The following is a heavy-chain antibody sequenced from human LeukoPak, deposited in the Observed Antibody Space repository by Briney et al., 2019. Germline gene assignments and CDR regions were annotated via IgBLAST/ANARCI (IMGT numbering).Heavy chain of an antibody. CDR2: IQYTGAT. CDR3: ARGNILTGYCFDF. V-gene: IGHV4-34*01. CDR1: GRSITGYY. Sequence: SETLSLPCAVYGRSITGYYWSWIRQTPGRGLEWVGEIQYTGATSYTPSLKSRATISTDTSKNQFSLRLSSVTAADTAVYYCARGNILTGYCFDFWGQGALVTVSS. D-gene: IGHD3-9*01. J-gene: IGHJ4*02.